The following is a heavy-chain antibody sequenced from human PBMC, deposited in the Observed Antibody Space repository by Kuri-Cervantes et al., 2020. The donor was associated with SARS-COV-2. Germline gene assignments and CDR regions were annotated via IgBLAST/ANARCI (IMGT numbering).Heavy chain of an antibody. J-gene: IGHJ4*02. CDR1: GYSISSGYY. V-gene: IGHV4-38-2*01. D-gene: IGHD1-26*01. Sequence: SETLSLTCAVSGYSISSGYYWGWIRQPPGKGLEWIGSIYHSGSTYYNPSLKSRVTISADTSKNQFSLKLSSVTAADTAVYYCASVSGSYYWAFDYWGQGTLVTVSS. CDR2: IYHSGST. CDR3: ASVSGSYYWAFDY.